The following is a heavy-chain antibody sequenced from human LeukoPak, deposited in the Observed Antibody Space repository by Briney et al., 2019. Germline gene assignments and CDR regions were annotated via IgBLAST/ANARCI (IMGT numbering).Heavy chain of an antibody. CDR1: GFTFSSYT. Sequence: GGSLRLSCAASGFTFSSYTMHWVRQAPGKGLEWVAVISYDGSNKYYADSVKGRFTISRDNSKNTLYLQMNSLRAEDTAVYYCAGSYTQPTTYWGQGTLVTVSS. CDR3: AGSYTQPTTY. V-gene: IGHV3-30-3*01. J-gene: IGHJ4*02. D-gene: IGHD1-7*01. CDR2: ISYDGSNK.